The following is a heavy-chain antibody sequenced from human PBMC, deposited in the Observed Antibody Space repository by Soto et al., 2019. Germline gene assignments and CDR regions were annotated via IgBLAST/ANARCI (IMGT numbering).Heavy chain of an antibody. D-gene: IGHD2-2*02. CDR3: AKDQLSPLYYYYYGMDV. Sequence: GGSLRLSCAASGFTFSSYAMSWVRQAPGKGLEWVSAISGSGGSTYYADSVKGRFTISRDNSKNTLYLQMNSLRAEDTAVYYCAKDQLSPLYYYYYGMDVWGQGTTVTVSS. J-gene: IGHJ6*02. CDR1: GFTFSSYA. V-gene: IGHV3-23*01. CDR2: ISGSGGST.